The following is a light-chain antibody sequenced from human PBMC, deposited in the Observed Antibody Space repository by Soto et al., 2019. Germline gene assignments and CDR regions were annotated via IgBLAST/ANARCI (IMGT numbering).Light chain of an antibody. J-gene: IGKJ2*01. CDR3: QQRSNWPPYT. V-gene: IGKV3-11*01. CDR1: QSVSSY. Sequence: EIVLTQSPATLSLSPGERATLSCRASQSVSSYLAWYQQKPGQAPRLLIYDASNRATGIPARFSGSVSGTDFTLTISSLEHEDLAVYYCQQRSNWPPYTFGQGTKLEI. CDR2: DAS.